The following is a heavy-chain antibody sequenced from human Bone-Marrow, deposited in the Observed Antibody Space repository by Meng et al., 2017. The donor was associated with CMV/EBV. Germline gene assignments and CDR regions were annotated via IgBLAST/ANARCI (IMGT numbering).Heavy chain of an antibody. D-gene: IGHD2-2*01. CDR1: GFTFSSYG. Sequence: GESLKISCAASGFTFSSYGMHWVRQAPGKVLEWVAFIRYDGSNKYYADSVKGRITISRDNSKNTLYLRMNSLRAEDTAVYYCAKADGIVVVPAATFDYWGQGTLVTVSS. CDR2: IRYDGSNK. J-gene: IGHJ4*02. V-gene: IGHV3-30*02. CDR3: AKADGIVVVPAATFDY.